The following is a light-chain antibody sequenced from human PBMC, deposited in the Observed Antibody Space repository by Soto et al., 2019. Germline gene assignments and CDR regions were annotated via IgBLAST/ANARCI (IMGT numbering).Light chain of an antibody. Sequence: EIVLTQSPATLSLSPGERATLSCRASQSVSSNLAWYQQKLGQAPRLLIYDASNRATGIPARFSGSGSETDFTLTISSLEPEDFAVYYCQQRSKWRITFGQGTRLEIK. CDR3: QQRSKWRIT. J-gene: IGKJ5*01. CDR1: QSVSSN. CDR2: DAS. V-gene: IGKV3-11*01.